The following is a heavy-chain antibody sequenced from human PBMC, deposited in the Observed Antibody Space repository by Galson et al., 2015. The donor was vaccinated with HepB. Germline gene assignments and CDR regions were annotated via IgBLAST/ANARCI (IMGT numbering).Heavy chain of an antibody. V-gene: IGHV1-46*04. D-gene: IGHD3-9*01. Sequence: SVKVSCKASGYTFTSYYMHWVRQAPGQGLEWMGIINPSGGSTSYAQKLQGRVTMTRDTSASTVYMELSSLRSEDTAVYYCARQSPYYDILGSFYYGMDVWGQGTTVTVSS. CDR2: INPSGGST. J-gene: IGHJ6*02. CDR3: ARQSPYYDILGSFYYGMDV. CDR1: GYTFTSYY.